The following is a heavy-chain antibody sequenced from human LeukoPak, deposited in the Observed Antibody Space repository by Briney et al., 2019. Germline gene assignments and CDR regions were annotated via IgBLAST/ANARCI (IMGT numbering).Heavy chain of an antibody. Sequence: SVKVSCKASGGTFSSYAISWVRQAPGQGLEWMGRIIPIFGIANYAQKFQGRVTITADKSTSTAYMELSSLRSEDTAVYYCARDVETDCSSISCYYNWFDPWGQGTLVTVSS. CDR2: IIPIFGIA. D-gene: IGHD2-2*01. CDR1: GGTFSSYA. V-gene: IGHV1-69*04. CDR3: ARDVETDCSSISCYYNWFDP. J-gene: IGHJ5*02.